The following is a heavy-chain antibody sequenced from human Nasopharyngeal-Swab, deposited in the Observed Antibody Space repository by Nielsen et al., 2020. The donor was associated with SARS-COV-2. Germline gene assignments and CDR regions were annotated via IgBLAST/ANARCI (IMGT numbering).Heavy chain of an antibody. CDR2: SRNKASSYTT. CDR1: GFTFSDSA. Sequence: GGSLRLSCAASGFTFSDSAIHWVRQAPGKGLEWVGRSRNKASSYTTEYAASVKGRFTISRDDSKNSLYLQMSSLRTEDTALYYCARDLSSIWTSGLGVWGQGTTVIVSS. D-gene: IGHD6-13*01. CDR3: ARDLSSIWTSGLGV. V-gene: IGHV3-72*01. J-gene: IGHJ6*02.